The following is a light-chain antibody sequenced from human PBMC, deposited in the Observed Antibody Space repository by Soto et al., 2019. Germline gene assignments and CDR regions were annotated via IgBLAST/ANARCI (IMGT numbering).Light chain of an antibody. CDR3: SSYAGSNKGV. V-gene: IGLV2-8*01. Sequence: QSALTQRPCASGSPGQSVTISCTGTSSDVGGYNYVSWYQQHPGKAPKLMIYEVSKRPSGVPDRFSGSKSGNTASLTVSGLQAEDEADYYCSSYAGSNKGVFGGGTKLTVL. CDR1: SSDVGGYNY. CDR2: EVS. J-gene: IGLJ3*02.